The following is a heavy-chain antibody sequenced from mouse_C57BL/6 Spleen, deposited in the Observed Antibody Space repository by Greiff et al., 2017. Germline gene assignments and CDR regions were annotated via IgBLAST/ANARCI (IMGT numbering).Heavy chain of an antibody. J-gene: IGHJ2*01. CDR2: INPSNGGT. CDR3: SSEGTAQATFDY. D-gene: IGHD3-2*02. Sequence: EVQLQQPGPVLVKPGASVKMSCKASGYTFTDYYMNWVKQSPGKGLEWIGDINPSNGGTSYNQKFKGKATLTVDTSSSTAYMELNSLTSEDSAVDYYSSEGTAQATFDYWGQGTTVTVSS. CDR1: GYTFTDYY. V-gene: IGHV1-19*01.